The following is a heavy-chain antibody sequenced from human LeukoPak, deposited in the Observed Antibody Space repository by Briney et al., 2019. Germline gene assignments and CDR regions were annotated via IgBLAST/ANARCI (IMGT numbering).Heavy chain of an antibody. D-gene: IGHD6-13*01. V-gene: IGHV3-48*02. CDR3: ARGGSSWYRGENWFDP. CDR1: GFTFSSYS. Sequence: GGSLRLSCAASGFTFSSYSMNWVRQAPGKGLEWVSYISSGSSTIYYADSVKGRFTISRDNAKNSLYLQMNSLRDEDTAVYYCARGGSSWYRGENWFDPWGQGTLVTVSS. CDR2: ISSGSSTI. J-gene: IGHJ5*02.